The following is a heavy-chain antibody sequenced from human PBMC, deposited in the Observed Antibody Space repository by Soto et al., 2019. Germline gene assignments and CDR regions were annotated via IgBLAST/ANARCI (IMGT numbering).Heavy chain of an antibody. CDR1: GFTFRSYV. CDR2: TSYDGSNN. J-gene: IGHJ4*02. Sequence: QVQLVESGGGVVQPGTSLRLSCVGSGFTFRSYVIHWVRQAPGKGLEWVALTSYDGSNNFYGDSVKGRFTISRDNSRNTVELQMDSRRLEDTSLYYSARWGTTGGLDVWGQGTLVSVSS. D-gene: IGHD3-16*01. CDR3: ARWGTTGGLDV. V-gene: IGHV3-33*05.